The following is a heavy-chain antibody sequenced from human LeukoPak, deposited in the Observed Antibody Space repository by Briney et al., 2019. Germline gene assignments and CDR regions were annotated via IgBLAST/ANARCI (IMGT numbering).Heavy chain of an antibody. CDR2: ISGSGGST. D-gene: IGHD2-15*01. CDR1: GFTFSSYA. J-gene: IGHJ6*03. V-gene: IGHV3-23*01. CDR3: AKDGSLGYCSGGSCYFPNYYYYYMDV. Sequence: GGSLRLSCAASGFTFSSYAMSWVRQAPGKGLEWVSAISGSGGSTYYADPVKGRFTISRDNSKNTLYLQMNSLRAEDTAVYYCAKDGSLGYCSGGSCYFPNYYYYYMDVWGKGTTVTISS.